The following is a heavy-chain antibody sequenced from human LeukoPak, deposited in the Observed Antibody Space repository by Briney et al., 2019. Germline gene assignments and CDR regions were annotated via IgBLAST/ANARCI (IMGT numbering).Heavy chain of an antibody. D-gene: IGHD5-18*01. CDR2: ISVSGSTI. V-gene: IGHV3-48*03. CDR3: ASRLMGYSYGPGDY. CDR1: GFTFSSYE. Sequence: PGGSLRLSCVASGFTFSSYEMTWVRQAPGKGLEWVSYISVSGSTIHYADSVKGRFTISRDNAKNSLYLQMNSLRAEDTAVYYCASRLMGYSYGPGDYWGQGTLVTVSS. J-gene: IGHJ4*02.